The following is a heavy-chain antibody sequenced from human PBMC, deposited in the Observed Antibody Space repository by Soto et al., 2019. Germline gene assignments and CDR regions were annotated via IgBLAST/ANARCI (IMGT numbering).Heavy chain of an antibody. CDR3: ARVTRDYGDYYYYYMDV. J-gene: IGHJ6*03. D-gene: IGHD4-17*01. Sequence: SETLSLTCNVSGGSISSYYWSWIRQPPGKGLEWIGYIYYSGSTNYNPSLKSRVTISVDTSKNQFSLEVNSVTAADTAVYFCARVTRDYGDYYYYYMDVWGKGTTVT. CDR2: IYYSGST. V-gene: IGHV4-59*01. CDR1: GGSISSYY.